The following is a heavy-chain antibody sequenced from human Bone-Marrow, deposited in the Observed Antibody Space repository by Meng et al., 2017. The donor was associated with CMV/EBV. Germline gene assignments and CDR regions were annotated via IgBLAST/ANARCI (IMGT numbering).Heavy chain of an antibody. CDR2: ISSSSSYI. J-gene: IGHJ4*02. CDR1: GFTFSSYS. D-gene: IGHD5-12*01. Sequence: AAAGFTFSSYSRTWVRQAPGKGLEWVSSISSSSSYIYYADSVKGRFTISRDNAKNSLYLQMNSLRAEDTAVYYCARDSRYSGYDRAYWGQGTLVTVSS. CDR3: ARDSRYSGYDRAY. V-gene: IGHV3-21*01.